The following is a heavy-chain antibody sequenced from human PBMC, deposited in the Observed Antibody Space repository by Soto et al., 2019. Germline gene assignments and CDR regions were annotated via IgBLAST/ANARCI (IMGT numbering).Heavy chain of an antibody. V-gene: IGHV4-4*02. CDR3: ATNSYYSLGV. Sequence: QVQLQESGPGLVKPSGTLSLTCAVSSGSISNDNWWNWVRQPPGKGLEWIGEIFRSGSTNYNPSLKRRVTISLDTSTNQFSLQLSSVTAADTAVYYCATNSYYSLGVWGQGTTVTVSS. CDR2: IFRSGST. CDR1: SGSISNDNW. J-gene: IGHJ6*02.